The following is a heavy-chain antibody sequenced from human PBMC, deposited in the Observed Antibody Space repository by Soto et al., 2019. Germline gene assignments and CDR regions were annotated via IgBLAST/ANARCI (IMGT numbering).Heavy chain of an antibody. Sequence: SETLSLTCTVSGGSISSSSYYWGWIRQPPGKGLEWIGSIYYSGSTYYNPSLKSRVTISVDTSKNQFSLKLSSVTAADTAVYYCARLFRSTGYSSSWYPTMDVWGQGTTVTVSS. J-gene: IGHJ6*02. D-gene: IGHD6-13*01. V-gene: IGHV4-39*01. CDR1: GGSISSSSYY. CDR2: IYYSGST. CDR3: ARLFRSTGYSSSWYPTMDV.